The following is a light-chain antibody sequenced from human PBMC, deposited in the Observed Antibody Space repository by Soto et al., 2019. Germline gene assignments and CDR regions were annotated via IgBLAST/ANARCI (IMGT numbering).Light chain of an antibody. J-gene: IGLJ3*02. Sequence: QSALTQPPSASGSPGQSVTISCTGTSSDVGGHNYVSWYQQRPGKAPKLIIYEVTQRPSGVSDRFSGSKSGNTATLTVSGLQAEDEADYHCAAWDDSVNGLVFGGGTKLTVL. CDR2: EVT. CDR1: SSDVGGHNY. CDR3: AAWDDSVNGLV. V-gene: IGLV2-8*01.